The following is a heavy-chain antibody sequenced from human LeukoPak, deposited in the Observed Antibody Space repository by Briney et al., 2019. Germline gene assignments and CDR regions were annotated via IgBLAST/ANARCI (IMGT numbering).Heavy chain of an antibody. V-gene: IGHV3-74*01. CDR1: GLAVTTEW. Sequence: GGSLRLSCAATGLAVTTEWMHWVRQAPGKGLVWVSGVNRDGSIRNYADSVKGRFTISRDNSKNTLYLQMNSLRAEDTAVYYCANGYSSSWYYFDYWGQGTLVTVSS. J-gene: IGHJ4*02. CDR2: VNRDGSIR. CDR3: ANGYSSSWYYFDY. D-gene: IGHD6-13*01.